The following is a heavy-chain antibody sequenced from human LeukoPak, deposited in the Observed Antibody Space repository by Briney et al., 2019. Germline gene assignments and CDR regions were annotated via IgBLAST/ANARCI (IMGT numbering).Heavy chain of an antibody. CDR1: GFTFSSYA. V-gene: IGHV3-23*01. CDR3: AKDRHIVVVTALDY. CDR2: ISGSGGST. D-gene: IGHD2-21*02. J-gene: IGHJ4*02. Sequence: GGSLRLSCAASGFTFSSYAMSWVRQAPGKGLEWVSAISGSGGSTYYADSVKGRFTISGDNSKNTLYLQMNSLRAEDTAVYYCAKDRHIVVVTALDYWGQGTLVTVSS.